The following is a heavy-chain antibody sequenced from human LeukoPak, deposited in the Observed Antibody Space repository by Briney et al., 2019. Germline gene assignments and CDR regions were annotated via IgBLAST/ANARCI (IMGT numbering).Heavy chain of an antibody. CDR3: AELGITMIGGV. CDR2: ITATSSST. V-gene: IGHV3-23*01. CDR1: GFTFSSYA. J-gene: IGHJ6*04. Sequence: GGSLRLSCAASGFTFSSYAMSWVRQAPGKGLEWVSAITATSSSTYDADSVQGRFTISRDNAKNSLYLQMNSLRAEDTAVYYCAELGITMIGGVWGKGTTVTISS. D-gene: IGHD3-10*02.